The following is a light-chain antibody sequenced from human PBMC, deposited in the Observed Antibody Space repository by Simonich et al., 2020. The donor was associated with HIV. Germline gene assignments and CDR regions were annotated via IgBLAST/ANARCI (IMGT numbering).Light chain of an antibody. CDR3: SPYTTSSTYV. J-gene: IGLJ1*01. Sequence: QSALTQPASVSGSPGQSITISCTGTSSDVGAYNYVSWYQQNPGKAPKLMLYDVIKRPSGVSNRFSGSKSGNTASLTISGLQAEDEADYYCSPYTTSSTYVFGTGTKVTVL. CDR1: SSDVGAYNY. V-gene: IGLV2-14*01. CDR2: DVI.